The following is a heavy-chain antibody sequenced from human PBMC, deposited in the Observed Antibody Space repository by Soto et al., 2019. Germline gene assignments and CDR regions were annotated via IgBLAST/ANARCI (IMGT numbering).Heavy chain of an antibody. Sequence: ASVKVSCKASGYSFATSGISWVRQAPGQGLEWMGWISAYSGNTNYEQKLQDRVTMTTDTSTSTAYLELRSLRSDDTAVYYCARAGHYYDSSGYANWGQGTLVTVSS. J-gene: IGHJ4*02. CDR1: GYSFATSG. D-gene: IGHD3-22*01. CDR2: ISAYSGNT. CDR3: ARAGHYYDSSGYAN. V-gene: IGHV1-18*01.